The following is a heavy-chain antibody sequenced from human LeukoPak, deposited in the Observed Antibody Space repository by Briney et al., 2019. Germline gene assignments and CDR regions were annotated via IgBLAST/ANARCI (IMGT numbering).Heavy chain of an antibody. CDR3: ARGSIFGPDCSSTSCLPHYYYYYYMDV. Sequence: SETLSLTCTVSGGSISSGSYYWSWIRQPAGKGLEWIGRIYTSGSTNYNPSLKSRVTISVDTSKNQFSLKLSSVTAADTAVYYCARGSIFGPDCSSTSCLPHYYYYYYMDVWGKGTTVTVSS. D-gene: IGHD2-2*01. J-gene: IGHJ6*03. CDR2: IYTSGST. V-gene: IGHV4-61*02. CDR1: GGSISSGSYY.